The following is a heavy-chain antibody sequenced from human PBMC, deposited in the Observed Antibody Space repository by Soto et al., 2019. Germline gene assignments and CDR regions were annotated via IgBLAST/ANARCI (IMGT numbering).Heavy chain of an antibody. CDR2: ISRSGSVI. D-gene: IGHD6-13*01. Sequence: GGSLRLSCAASGFTFSDRYMSWIRQAPAKGLEWVSYISRSGSVIYYADSVKGRFTISRDDAKNSLYLQMNSLRADDTAVYYCASDSHAVDLGYWGQGTLVTVSS. CDR1: GFTFSDRY. CDR3: ASDSHAVDLGY. J-gene: IGHJ4*02. V-gene: IGHV3-11*01.